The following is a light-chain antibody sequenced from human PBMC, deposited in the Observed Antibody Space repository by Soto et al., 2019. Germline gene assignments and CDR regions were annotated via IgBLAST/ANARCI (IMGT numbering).Light chain of an antibody. V-gene: IGKV3-20*01. J-gene: IGKJ2*01. CDR2: VAS. Sequence: EIVLPQSPGTLSLSPGEIATPSCRASQSVSSSYLAWYQQKPGQAPRLLIYVASSRATGIPDRFSGSGSGTDFTLTISRLEPEDFAVHYCQQYGSSPYTFGQVTKLQIK. CDR1: QSVSSSY. CDR3: QQYGSSPYT.